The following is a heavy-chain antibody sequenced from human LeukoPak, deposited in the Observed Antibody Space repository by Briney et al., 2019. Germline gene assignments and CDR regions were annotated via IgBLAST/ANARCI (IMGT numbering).Heavy chain of an antibody. Sequence: GGSLRLSCAASGFTFSSYSMNWVRQARGKGLEWVSSISSSSSYIYYADSVKGRFTISRDNAKNSLYLQMNSLRAEDTAVYYCARDEVEFTFDYWGQGTLVTVSS. CDR1: GFTFSSYS. V-gene: IGHV3-21*01. CDR3: ARDEVEFTFDY. D-gene: IGHD3-10*01. J-gene: IGHJ4*02. CDR2: ISSSSSYI.